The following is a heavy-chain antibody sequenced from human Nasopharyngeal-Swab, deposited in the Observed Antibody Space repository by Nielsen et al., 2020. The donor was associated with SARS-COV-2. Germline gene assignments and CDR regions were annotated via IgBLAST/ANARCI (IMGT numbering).Heavy chain of an antibody. V-gene: IGHV3-13*04. CDR3: ARASSSNDGAFDI. Sequence: GESLNISCAASGFTFSSYDMHWVRQATGKGLEWVSAIGTACDTYYPGSVKGRFTISRENAKNSLYLQMNSLRAGDTAVYYCARASSSNDGAFDIWGQGTMVTVSS. CDR2: IGTACDT. D-gene: IGHD1-1*01. J-gene: IGHJ3*02. CDR1: GFTFSSYD.